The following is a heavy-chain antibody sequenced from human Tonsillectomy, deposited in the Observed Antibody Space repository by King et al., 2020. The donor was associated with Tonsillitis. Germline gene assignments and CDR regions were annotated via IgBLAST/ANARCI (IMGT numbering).Heavy chain of an antibody. CDR2: ISGSGGST. D-gene: IGHD5-18*01. V-gene: IGHV3-23*04. CDR1: GFTFSSYA. CDR3: AKCRVNTSTLTGGYFDL. J-gene: IGHJ2*01. Sequence: VQLVESGGGLVQPGGSLRLSCAASGFTFSSYAMSWVRQAPGKGLEWVSAISGSGGSTYYADSVKGRFIISRDNSKNKLYLQMHSLRAVDMALYYCAKCRVNTSTLTGGYFDLWGRGTLVTVSS.